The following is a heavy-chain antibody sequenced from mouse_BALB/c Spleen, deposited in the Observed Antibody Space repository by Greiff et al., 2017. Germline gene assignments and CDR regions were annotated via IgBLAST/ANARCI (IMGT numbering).Heavy chain of an antibody. J-gene: IGHJ3*01. D-gene: IGHD1-1*01. CDR3: ARCHGSSYGFAY. CDR2: ISYSGST. CDR1: GDSITSGY. V-gene: IGHV3-8*02. Sequence: ESGPSLVKPSQTLSLTCSVTGDSITSGYWNWIRKFPGNKLEYMGYISYSGSTYYNPSLKSRISITRDTSKNQYYLQLNSVTTEDTATYYCARCHGSSYGFAYWGQGTLVTVSA.